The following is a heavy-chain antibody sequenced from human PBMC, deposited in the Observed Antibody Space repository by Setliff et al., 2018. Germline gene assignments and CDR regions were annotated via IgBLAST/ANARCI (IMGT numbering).Heavy chain of an antibody. CDR1: DGSISTYY. D-gene: IGHD4-17*01. CDR3: ARFYGDYQFDY. V-gene: IGHV4-59*08. Sequence: PSETLSLTCTVSDGSISTYYWGWIRQPPGKGLEWIGYIYYSGSTNYNPSLKSRVTISVDTSKNQFSLKLSSVTAADTAVYYCARFYGDYQFDYWGQGTLVTVSS. CDR2: IYYSGST. J-gene: IGHJ4*02.